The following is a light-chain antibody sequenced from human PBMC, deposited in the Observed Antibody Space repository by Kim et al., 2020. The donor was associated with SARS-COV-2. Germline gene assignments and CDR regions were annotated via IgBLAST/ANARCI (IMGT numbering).Light chain of an antibody. Sequence: GSVGDRVTITCRATQGISNYLAWYQRKPVTVPNLLIYAASTLQSGVPSRFSGSGSGTDFTLTISSLQPEDVATYYCQNYNDAPWTFGQGTKVDIK. J-gene: IGKJ1*01. CDR2: AAS. V-gene: IGKV1-27*01. CDR1: QGISNY. CDR3: QNYNDAPWT.